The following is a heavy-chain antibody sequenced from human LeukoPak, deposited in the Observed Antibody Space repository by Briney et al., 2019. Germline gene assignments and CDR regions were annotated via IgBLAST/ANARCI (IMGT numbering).Heavy chain of an antibody. CDR3: ARSDSSSWSFPLNFDY. D-gene: IGHD6-13*01. CDR1: GGSISSYY. Sequence: PSETLSLTCTASGGSISSYYWSWIRQPPGKGLEWIGYIYYSGSTNYNPSLKSRVTISVDTSKNQFSLKLSSVTAADTAVYYCARSDSSSWSFPLNFDYWGQGTLVTVSS. V-gene: IGHV4-59*01. J-gene: IGHJ4*02. CDR2: IYYSGST.